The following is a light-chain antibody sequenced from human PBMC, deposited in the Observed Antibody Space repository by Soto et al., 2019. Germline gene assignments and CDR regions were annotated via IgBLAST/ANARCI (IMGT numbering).Light chain of an antibody. CDR2: GNI. J-gene: IGLJ2*01. Sequence: QSVLTQPPSVSGAPGQRDTISCTGSSSNIGAGYDVHWYLQLPGTAPKLLIYGNINRPSGVPDRFSGSKSGTSASLAITGLQAEDEADYYCQSYDSSLSGVVFGGGTKLTVL. CDR1: SSNIGAGYD. V-gene: IGLV1-40*01. CDR3: QSYDSSLSGVV.